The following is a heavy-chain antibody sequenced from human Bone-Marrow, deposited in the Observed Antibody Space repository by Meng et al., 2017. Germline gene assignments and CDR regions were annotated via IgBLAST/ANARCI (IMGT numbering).Heavy chain of an antibody. Sequence: SVKVSCKVSGYTLTELSMHWVRQAPGKGLEWMGRIIPILGIANYAQKFQGRVTITADKSTSTAYMELSSLRSEDTAVYYCARDYYDSSGPDYWGQGTLVTVSS. D-gene: IGHD3-22*01. CDR1: GYTLTELS. V-gene: IGHV1-69*04. J-gene: IGHJ4*02. CDR2: IIPILGIA. CDR3: ARDYYDSSGPDY.